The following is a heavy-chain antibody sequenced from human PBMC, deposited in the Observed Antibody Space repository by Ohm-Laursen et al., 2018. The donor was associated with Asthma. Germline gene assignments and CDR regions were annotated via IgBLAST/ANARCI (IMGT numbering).Heavy chain of an antibody. V-gene: IGHV4-59*01. CDR2: IYYSGST. D-gene: IGHD1-26*01. J-gene: IGHJ4*02. CDR3: ARSGHQVGAGPHYFDY. Sequence: SQTLSLTCTVSGGSISSYYWSWIRQPPGKGLEWIGYIYYSGSTNYNPSLKSRVTISVDTSKNQFSLKLSSVTAADTAVYYCARSGHQVGAGPHYFDYWGQGTLVTVSS. CDR1: GGSISSYY.